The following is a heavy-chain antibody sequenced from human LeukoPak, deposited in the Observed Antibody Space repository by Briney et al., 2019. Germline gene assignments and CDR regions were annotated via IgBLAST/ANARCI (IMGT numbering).Heavy chain of an antibody. CDR3: ARDHSSGSFQPFDY. CDR2: IDPNSGGT. D-gene: IGHD6-19*01. CDR1: GYTFTGYY. Sequence: ASVKVSCKASGYTFTGYYMHWVRQAPGQGLEWMGWIDPNSGGTNYAQKFQGRVTMTRDTSISTAYMELSRLRSDDTAVYYCARDHSSGSFQPFDYWGQGPLVTVSS. V-gene: IGHV1-2*02. J-gene: IGHJ4*02.